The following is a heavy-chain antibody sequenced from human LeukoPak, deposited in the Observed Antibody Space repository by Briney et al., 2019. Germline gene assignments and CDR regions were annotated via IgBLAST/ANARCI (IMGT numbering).Heavy chain of an antibody. CDR3: VKEATGHFDS. D-gene: IGHD1-26*01. CDR2: ISSSSHYI. CDR1: GFPLSSYT. V-gene: IGHV3-21*04. J-gene: IGHJ4*02. Sequence: GGSLRLYCAASGFPLSSYTRNWVRQAPGKGLEWVSSISSSSHYIYFADSVKGRFTISRDNAKNSLFLQMNSLRAEDTAVYHCVKEATGHFDSWDQGTLVPVSS.